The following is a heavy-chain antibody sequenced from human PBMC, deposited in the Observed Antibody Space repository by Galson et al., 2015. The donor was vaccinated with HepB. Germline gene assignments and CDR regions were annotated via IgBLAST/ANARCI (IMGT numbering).Heavy chain of an antibody. D-gene: IGHD2-21*02. Sequence: SLRLSCAASGFTFSSYAMHWVRQAPGKGLEWVAVISYDGSNKYYADSVKGRFTISRDNSKNTLYLQMNSLRAEDTAVYYCARGGSGDSLDAFDIWGQGTMVTVSS. CDR3: ARGGSGDSLDAFDI. CDR1: GFTFSSYA. J-gene: IGHJ3*02. CDR2: ISYDGSNK. V-gene: IGHV3-30*04.